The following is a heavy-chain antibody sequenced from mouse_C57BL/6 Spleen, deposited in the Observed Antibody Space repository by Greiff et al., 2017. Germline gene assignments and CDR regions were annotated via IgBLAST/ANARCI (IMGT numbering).Heavy chain of an antibody. CDR2: FHPYNDDT. V-gene: IGHV1-47*01. Sequence: VQLQQSGAELVKPGASVKMSCKASGYTFTTYPIEWMKQNHGKSLEWIGNFHPYNDDTKYNEKFKGKATLTVEKSSSTVYLELSRLTSDDSAVYDCARGYEYDGDYYAMDYWGQGTSVTVSS. CDR3: ARGYEYDGDYYAMDY. J-gene: IGHJ4*01. CDR1: GYTFTTYP. D-gene: IGHD2-4*01.